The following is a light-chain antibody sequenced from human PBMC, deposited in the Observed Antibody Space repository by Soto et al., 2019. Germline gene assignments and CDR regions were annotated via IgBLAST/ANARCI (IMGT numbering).Light chain of an antibody. CDR3: LQDYDYPLT. CDR1: QGIRND. V-gene: IGKV1-6*01. Sequence: AIQMTQSPSSLPASVGDRVTITCRASQGIRNDLGWYQQKPGKAPKLLIYAASTLQSGVPSRFSGSGSGTDFTLTIGSLQPEDFATYYCLQDYDYPLTFGGGTKVDIK. CDR2: AAS. J-gene: IGKJ4*01.